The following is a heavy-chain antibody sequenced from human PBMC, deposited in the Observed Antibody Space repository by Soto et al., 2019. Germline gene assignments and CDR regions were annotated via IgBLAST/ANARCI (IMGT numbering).Heavy chain of an antibody. J-gene: IGHJ4*02. D-gene: IGHD3-16*01. Sequence: PWGSLRLSCVASGFTFISYAITCFRQSPFEWLEWVSAISGGDGSPSYADSVKGRFTISRDNSKNTLYLHMNSLRADDTAAYYCAKWHTYNYDSLAFSGFDCWGQGTQVTVSS. CDR3: AKWHTYNYDSLAFSGFDC. CDR1: GFTFISYA. CDR2: ISGGDGSP. V-gene: IGHV3-23*01.